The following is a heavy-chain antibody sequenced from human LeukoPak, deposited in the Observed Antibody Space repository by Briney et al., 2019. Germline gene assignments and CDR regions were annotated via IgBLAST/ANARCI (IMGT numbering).Heavy chain of an antibody. CDR2: ISAYNGNT. CDR3: ARDGYYYDSSGYYSFPDY. CDR1: GYTFTSDG. D-gene: IGHD3-22*01. V-gene: IGHV1-18*01. J-gene: IGHJ4*02. Sequence: ASVKVSCKASGYTFTSDGISWVRQAPGQGLEWMGWISAYNGNTNYAQKFQGRVTMTTDTSTSTAYMELRSLRSDDTAVYYCARDGYYYDSSGYYSFPDYWGQGTLVTVSS.